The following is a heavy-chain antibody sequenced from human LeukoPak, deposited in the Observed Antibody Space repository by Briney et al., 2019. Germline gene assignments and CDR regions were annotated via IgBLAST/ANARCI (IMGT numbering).Heavy chain of an antibody. J-gene: IGHJ4*02. D-gene: IGHD3-16*01. Sequence: KAGGSLRLSCAASGFTVSSNYMSWVRLSPEKGLEWVSSITGSGPYILYADSVKRRFTISRDNTKNLLYLEMNSLRAEDTAMYYCVRDVGAVRGEVYFDYWGQGTLVTVSS. CDR1: GFTVSSNY. CDR3: VRDVGAVRGEVYFDY. CDR2: ITGSGPYI. V-gene: IGHV3-21*06.